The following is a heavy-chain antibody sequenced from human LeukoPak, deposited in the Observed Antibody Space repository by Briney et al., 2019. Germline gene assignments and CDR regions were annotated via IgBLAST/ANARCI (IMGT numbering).Heavy chain of an antibody. D-gene: IGHD3-3*01. Sequence: GRSLRLSCAASGFTFSSYAMHWVRQAPGKGLEWVAVISYDGSNKYYADSVKGRFTISRDNSKNTLYLQMNSLRAEDTAVYYWARDLSLEFDYWGQGTPVTVSS. V-gene: IGHV3-30*04. CDR1: GFTFSSYA. CDR2: ISYDGSNK. J-gene: IGHJ4*02. CDR3: ARDLSLEFDY.